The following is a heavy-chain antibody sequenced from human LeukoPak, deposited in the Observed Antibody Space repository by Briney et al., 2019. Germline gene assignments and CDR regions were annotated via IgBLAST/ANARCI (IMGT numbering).Heavy chain of an antibody. V-gene: IGHV1-18*01. CDR3: ARAGEIAAAGTLYNWVDH. J-gene: IGHJ5*02. CDR1: GYTFTSYG. CDR2: ISAYNGNT. Sequence: GASVKVSCKASGYTFTSYGISWVRQAPGQGLEWMGWISAYNGNTNYAQKFQGRVTMTRDTSISTAYMELSRLRSDDTAVYYCARAGEIAAAGTLYNWVDHWGQGTLVTVSS. D-gene: IGHD6-13*01.